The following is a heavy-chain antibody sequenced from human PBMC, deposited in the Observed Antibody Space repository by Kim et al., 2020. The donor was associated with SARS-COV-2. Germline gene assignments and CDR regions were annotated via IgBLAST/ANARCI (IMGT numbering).Heavy chain of an antibody. CDR1: GFTFSSYA. V-gene: IGHV3-30*04. J-gene: IGHJ4*02. CDR2: ISYDGSNK. Sequence: GGSLRLSCAASGFTFSSYAMHWVRQAPGKGLEWVAVISYDGSNKYYVDSVKGRFTISRDNSKNTLYLQMNSLRAEDTAVYYCARDLFRAVLRYFDWLLPDYWGQGTLVTVSS. D-gene: IGHD3-9*01. CDR3: ARDLFRAVLRYFDWLLPDY.